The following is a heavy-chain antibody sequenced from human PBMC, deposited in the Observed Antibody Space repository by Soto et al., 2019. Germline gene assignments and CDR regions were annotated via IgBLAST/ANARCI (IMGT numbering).Heavy chain of an antibody. J-gene: IGHJ6*03. CDR2: ISGTGGST. CDR1: GFTFSNYA. Sequence: GGSLRLSCAASGFTFSNYAVNWVRQAPGKGLEWVSGISGTGGSTNYADSVKGRFTISRDNAKNTLYLQMNSLRAEDTAVYYCARDTVTVAYYYYYYMDVWGKGTTVPVSS. D-gene: IGHD4-17*01. CDR3: ARDTVTVAYYYYYYMDV. V-gene: IGHV3-23*01.